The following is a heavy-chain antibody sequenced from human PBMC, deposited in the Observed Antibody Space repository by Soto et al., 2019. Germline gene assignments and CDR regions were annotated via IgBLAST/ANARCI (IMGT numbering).Heavy chain of an antibody. CDR1: GDSISSSY. Sequence: SETLSLTCSVSGDSISSSYWSWIRQPPGKGLEWIGYIYYSGSTNYNPSLKSRVTISLDTSKNQFSLKVSSVTAADTAVYYCARGHDWFAPWGQGTLVTVSS. V-gene: IGHV4-59*01. CDR2: IYYSGST. CDR3: ARGHDWFAP. J-gene: IGHJ5*02.